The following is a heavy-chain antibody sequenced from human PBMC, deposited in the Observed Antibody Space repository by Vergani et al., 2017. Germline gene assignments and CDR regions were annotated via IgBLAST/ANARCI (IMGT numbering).Heavy chain of an antibody. CDR3: ARGGIYSSSDY. CDR1: GGSISSGGYY. V-gene: IGHV4-31*03. J-gene: IGHJ4*02. Sequence: QVQLQESGPGLVKPSQTLSLTCTVSGGSISSGGYYWGWLRQHPGKGLEWIGYIYYSGRTYYNPSLKSRVSISVDTSKNQFSLNLTSVTAADTAVYYCARGGIYSSSDYWGQGTLVTVSS. CDR2: IYYSGRT. D-gene: IGHD6-6*01.